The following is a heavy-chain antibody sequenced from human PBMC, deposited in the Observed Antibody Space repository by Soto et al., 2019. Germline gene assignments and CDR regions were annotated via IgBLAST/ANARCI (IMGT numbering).Heavy chain of an antibody. CDR3: AKIREQLVLGY. CDR2: ISYDGSNK. J-gene: IGHJ4*02. Sequence: PGGSLRLSCAASGFTFSSYGMHWVRQAPGKGLEWVAVISYDGSNKYYADSVKGRFTISRDNSKNTLYLQMNSLRAEDTAVYYCAKIREQLVLGYWGQGTLVTVSS. V-gene: IGHV3-30*18. D-gene: IGHD6-6*01. CDR1: GFTFSSYG.